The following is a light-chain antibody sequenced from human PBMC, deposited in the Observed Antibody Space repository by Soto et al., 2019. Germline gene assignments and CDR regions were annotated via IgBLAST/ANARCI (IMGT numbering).Light chain of an antibody. CDR2: EVS. V-gene: IGLV2-14*01. J-gene: IGLJ1*01. Sequence: QSVLTQPASVSGSPGQSITISCTGASSDVGGYNYVSWYQQHPGKAPKVMIYEVSNRPSGASNRFSGSKSGNTASLTISGLQAEDEADYYCSSHTSRSTFVFGTGTKVTVL. CDR3: SSHTSRSTFV. CDR1: SSDVGGYNY.